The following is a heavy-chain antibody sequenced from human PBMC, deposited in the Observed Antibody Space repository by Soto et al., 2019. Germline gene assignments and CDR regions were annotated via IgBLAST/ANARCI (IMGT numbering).Heavy chain of an antibody. CDR1: GFTFSSYA. Sequence: GGSLRLSCAASGFTFSSYAMSWVRQAPGKGLEWVSAISGSGGSTYYADSVKGRFTISRDNSKNTLYLQMNSLRAEDTAVYYCAKMSIVVVPAAIGFDYWGQGTLVTVSS. D-gene: IGHD2-2*02. J-gene: IGHJ4*02. V-gene: IGHV3-23*01. CDR3: AKMSIVVVPAAIGFDY. CDR2: ISGSGGST.